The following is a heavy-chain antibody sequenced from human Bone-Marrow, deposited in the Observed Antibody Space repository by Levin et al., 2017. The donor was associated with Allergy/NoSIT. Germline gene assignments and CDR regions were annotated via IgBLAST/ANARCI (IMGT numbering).Heavy chain of an antibody. Sequence: GESLKISCATSGFPFSPAWMTWVRQVPGKGLEWVGRIKSKGGGGTRDYAAPVEGRFTISRDDSKGILYLQMNSLRNEDTGIYYCVWLTTMTTMGVWGQGTLVTVSS. CDR3: VWLTTMTTMGV. V-gene: IGHV3-15*01. J-gene: IGHJ4*02. D-gene: IGHD4-17*01. CDR2: IKSKGGGGTR. CDR1: GFPFSPAW.